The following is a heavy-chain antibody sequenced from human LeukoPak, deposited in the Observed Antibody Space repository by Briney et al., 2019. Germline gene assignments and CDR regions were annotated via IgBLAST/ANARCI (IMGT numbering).Heavy chain of an antibody. CDR1: GGSISSSNW. D-gene: IGHD4-17*01. CDR2: IYHSGST. V-gene: IGHV4-4*02. CDR3: ASLYGDYGVVYYYGMDV. J-gene: IGHJ6*02. Sequence: SETPSLTCAVSGGSISSSNWWSWVRQPPGKGLEWIGEIYHSGSTNYNPSLKSRVTISVDKSKNQFSLKLSSVTAADTAVYYCASLYGDYGVVYYYGMDVWGQGTTVTVSS.